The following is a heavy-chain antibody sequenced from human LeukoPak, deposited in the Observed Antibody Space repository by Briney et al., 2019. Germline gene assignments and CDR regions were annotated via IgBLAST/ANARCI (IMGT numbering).Heavy chain of an antibody. J-gene: IGHJ4*02. CDR1: GGSFSGYY. CDR3: ARVGKDIAAAGYNDY. D-gene: IGHD6-13*01. CDR2: INHSGST. Sequence: SGTLSLTCAVYGGSFSGYYWSWIRQPPGKGLEWIGEINHSGSTKYNPSLKSRVTISVDTSKNQFSLKLSSVTAADTAVYYCARVGKDIAAAGYNDYWGQGTLVTVSS. V-gene: IGHV4-34*01.